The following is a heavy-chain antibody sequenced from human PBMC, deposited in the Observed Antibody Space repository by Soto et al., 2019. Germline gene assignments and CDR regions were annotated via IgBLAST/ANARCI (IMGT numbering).Heavy chain of an antibody. CDR2: ISWNSGSI. V-gene: IGHV3-9*01. CDR3: AKGRGAVAATRYFDY. CDR1: GFTFDDYA. J-gene: IGHJ4*02. Sequence: EVQLVESGGGLVQPGRSLRLSCAASGFTFDDYAMHWVRQAPGKGLEWVSGISWNSGSIGYADSVKGRFTISRDNAKNSLYLQMNSLRAEDTPLYYCAKGRGAVAATRYFDYWGQGTLVTVSS. D-gene: IGHD6-19*01.